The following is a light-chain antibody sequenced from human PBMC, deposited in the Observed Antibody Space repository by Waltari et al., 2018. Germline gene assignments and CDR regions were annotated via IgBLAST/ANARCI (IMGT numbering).Light chain of an antibody. J-gene: IGLJ3*02. CDR3: AAWDDSLSASL. Sequence: QTVLTQPPSVSGTPGQRVTISCSGSSFNIGGNYVYWFQQLPGTAPKLLIYRNDERPSGVPYRISGSKSGTSASRAISGLRSEDEAHYYCAAWDDSLSASLFGGGTKLTVL. V-gene: IGLV1-47*01. CDR2: RND. CDR1: SFNIGGNY.